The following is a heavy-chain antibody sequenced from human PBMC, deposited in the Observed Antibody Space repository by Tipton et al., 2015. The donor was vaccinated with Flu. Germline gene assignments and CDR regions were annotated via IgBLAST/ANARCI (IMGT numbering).Heavy chain of an antibody. J-gene: IGHJ4*02. CDR1: GLTFSNYA. CDR3: AKSDCGSGGCKLTDY. D-gene: IGHD2-21*01. V-gene: IGHV3-23*01. Sequence: SLRLSRAASGLTFSNYAMNWVRQAPGKGLEWVSSISGSGDTTKYADSVKGRFTISRDSSKNTVYLQMNSLRAEDTAVYYCAKSDCGSGGCKLTDYWVQGTLVTVSS. CDR2: ISGSGDTT.